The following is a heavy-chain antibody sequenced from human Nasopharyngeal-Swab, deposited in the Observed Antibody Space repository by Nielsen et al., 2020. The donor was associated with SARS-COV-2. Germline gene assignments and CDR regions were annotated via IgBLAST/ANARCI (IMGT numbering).Heavy chain of an antibody. J-gene: IGHJ4*02. V-gene: IGHV1-3*01. CDR3: AFVSYDSSGYYYSY. D-gene: IGHD3-22*01. CDR1: GCTFTSYA. Sequence: ASVKVSCKASGCTFTSYAMHWVRQAPAQRLEWMGWINAGNGNTKYSQKFQGRVTITRDTSATTAYMELSSLRSEDTAVYYCAFVSYDSSGYYYSYWGQGTLVTVSS. CDR2: INAGNGNT.